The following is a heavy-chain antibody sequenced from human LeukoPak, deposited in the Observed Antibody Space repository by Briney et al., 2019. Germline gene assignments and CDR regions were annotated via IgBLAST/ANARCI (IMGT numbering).Heavy chain of an antibody. CDR3: AKDSTTATTRSPYYFDY. Sequence: GGSLRLSCAASGFTFSSYAMSWVRQAPGKGLEWVSAISGSGGSTYYADSVKGRFTISRDNSKNTLYLQMNSLRAEDTAVCYCAKDSTTATTRSPYYFDYWGQGTLVTVSS. V-gene: IGHV3-23*01. D-gene: IGHD5-18*01. CDR1: GFTFSSYA. CDR2: ISGSGGST. J-gene: IGHJ4*02.